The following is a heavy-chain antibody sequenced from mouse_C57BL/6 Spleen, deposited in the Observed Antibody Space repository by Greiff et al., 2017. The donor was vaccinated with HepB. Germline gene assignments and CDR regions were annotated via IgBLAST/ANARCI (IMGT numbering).Heavy chain of an antibody. J-gene: IGHJ4*01. D-gene: IGHD1-1*01. CDR3: ARTPSYYHTAMDY. V-gene: IGHV1-64*01. Sequence: QVQLQQPGAELVKPGASVKLSCKASGYTFTSYWMHWVKQRPGQGLEWIGMIHPNSGSTNYNEKFKSKATLTVDKSSSTAYMQLSSLTSEDSAVYYCARTPSYYHTAMDYWGQGTSVTVSS. CDR2: IHPNSGST. CDR1: GYTFTSYW.